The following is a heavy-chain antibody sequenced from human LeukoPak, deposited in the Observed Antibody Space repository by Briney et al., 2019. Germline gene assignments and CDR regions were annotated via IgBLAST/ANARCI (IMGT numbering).Heavy chain of an antibody. CDR3: AASPDIVVVPAAIGYFQH. Sequence: GGSLRLSCAASGFTFSSYAMSWVRQAPGKGLEWVSAISGSGGSTYYADSVKGRFTISRDNSKNTLYLQMNSLRAEDTAVYYCAASPDIVVVPAAIGYFQHWGQGTLVTVSS. V-gene: IGHV3-23*01. CDR1: GFTFSSYA. CDR2: ISGSGGST. D-gene: IGHD2-2*01. J-gene: IGHJ1*01.